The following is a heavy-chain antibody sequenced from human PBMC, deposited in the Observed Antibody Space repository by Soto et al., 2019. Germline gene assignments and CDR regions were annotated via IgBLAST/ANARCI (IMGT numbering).Heavy chain of an antibody. J-gene: IGHJ4*02. CDR1: GFSFSSSG. Sequence: QVQLVESRGGVVQPGRSLRLSCVASGFSFSSSGMHWVRQAPGKGLQWVAVIWHDGGNKYNADSVKGRFSISRDNSKNTIYLQMNSLRVEDTAVYYCARGNWKYGYFDYWGQGTLVTVSS. CDR2: IWHDGGNK. CDR3: ARGNWKYGYFDY. V-gene: IGHV3-33*01. D-gene: IGHD1-7*01.